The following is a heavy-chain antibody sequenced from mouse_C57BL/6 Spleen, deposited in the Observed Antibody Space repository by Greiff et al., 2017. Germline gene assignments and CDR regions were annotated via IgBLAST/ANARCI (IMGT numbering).Heavy chain of an antibody. J-gene: IGHJ4*01. CDR2: IYPGDGDT. Sequence: VQLQQSGPELVKPGASVKISCKASGYAFSSSWMNWVKQRPGKGLEWIGRIYPGDGDTNYNGKFKGKATLTADKSSSTACMQLSSLTSEDSAVCFCAIITTVVAPYAMDYWGQGTSVTVSS. CDR3: AIITTVVAPYAMDY. D-gene: IGHD1-1*01. CDR1: GYAFSSSW. V-gene: IGHV1-82*01.